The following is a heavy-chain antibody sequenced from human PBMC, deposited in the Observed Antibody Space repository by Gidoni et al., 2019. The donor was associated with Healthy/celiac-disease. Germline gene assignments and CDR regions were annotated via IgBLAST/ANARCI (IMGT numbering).Heavy chain of an antibody. J-gene: IGHJ4*02. CDR2: INHSGST. V-gene: IGHV4-34*01. D-gene: IGHD6-6*01. CDR1: GGSFSGYY. CDR3: ARGGPVRDNYFDY. Sequence: QVQLPLCGAGLLKPSETLSLTCAVYGGSFSGYYWSWIRQPPGKGLEWIGEINHSGSTNYNPSLKSRVTISVDTSKNQFSLKLSSVTAADTAVYYCARGGPVRDNYFDYWGQGTLVTVSS.